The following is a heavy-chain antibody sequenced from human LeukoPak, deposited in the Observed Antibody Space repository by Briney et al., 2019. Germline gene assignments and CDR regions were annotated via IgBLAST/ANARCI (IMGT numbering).Heavy chain of an antibody. J-gene: IGHJ6*03. CDR3: AAGVTRYYMDV. D-gene: IGHD3-10*01. CDR2: ISSSSSSTI. Sequence: GGSLRLSCAASGFTFSSYSMNWVRQAPGKGLEWVSYISSSSSSTIYYADSVKGRFTISRDNARNSLYLQMNSLRAEDTAVYYCAAGVTRYYMDVWGKGTTVTVSS. CDR1: GFTFSSYS. V-gene: IGHV3-48*01.